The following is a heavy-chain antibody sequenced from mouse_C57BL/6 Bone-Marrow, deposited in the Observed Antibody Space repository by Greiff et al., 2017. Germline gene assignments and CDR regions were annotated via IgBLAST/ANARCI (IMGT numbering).Heavy chain of an antibody. D-gene: IGHD1-1*01. Sequence: EVQRVESGGGLVKPGGSLKLSCAASGFTFSSYAMSWVRQTPEKRLEWVATISAGGSYTYYPDNVKGRFTLSRDNAKNNPYLHMSQLYAEDTAMYYCARDYYGSSYGAYWGQGTLVTVSA. V-gene: IGHV5-4*01. CDR1: GFTFSSYA. CDR2: ISAGGSYT. J-gene: IGHJ3*01. CDR3: ARDYYGSSYGAY.